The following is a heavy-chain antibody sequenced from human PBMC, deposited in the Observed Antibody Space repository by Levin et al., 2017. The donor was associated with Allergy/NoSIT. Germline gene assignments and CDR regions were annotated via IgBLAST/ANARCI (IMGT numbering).Heavy chain of an antibody. CDR1: GFTFRTYW. J-gene: IGHJ4*02. D-gene: IGHD2-15*01. CDR2: INPDGSDK. V-gene: IGHV3-7*04. Sequence: LSLTCAASGFTFRTYWMTWVRQAPGKGLEWVANINPDGSDKYYVDSVKGRFTISRDDAKNSLYLEMNSLRAEDTAVYYCTRIYCSGGYCSYFDCWGQGTLVTVAS. CDR3: TRIYCSGGYCSYFDC.